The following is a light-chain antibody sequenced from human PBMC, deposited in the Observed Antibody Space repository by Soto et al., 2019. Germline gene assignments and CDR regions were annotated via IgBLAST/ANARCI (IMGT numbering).Light chain of an antibody. CDR2: KAS. Sequence: DIQMTQSPSTLSASVGDRVTITCRASRSISSWLAWYQQKPGKAPNLLIYKASTLGSGVPSRFSGGGSGTEFTLTISSLQPDDFATYYCQQHSSSSPYTFGQGTKLEIK. J-gene: IGKJ2*01. CDR1: RSISSW. V-gene: IGKV1-5*03. CDR3: QQHSSSSPYT.